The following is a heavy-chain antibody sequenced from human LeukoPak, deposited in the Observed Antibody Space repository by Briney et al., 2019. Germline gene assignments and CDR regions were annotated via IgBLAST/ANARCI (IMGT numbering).Heavy chain of an antibody. CDR1: GFTFSSYW. CDR2: INSDGSST. CDR3: ARGGYDFWSGYFIDY. V-gene: IGHV3-74*01. Sequence: GGSLRLSCAASGFTFSSYWMHWVRQAPGKGLVWVSRINSDGSSTSYADYVKGRFTISRDNAKNTLYLQMNSLRAEDTAVYYCARGGYDFWSGYFIDYWGQGTLVTVSS. J-gene: IGHJ4*02. D-gene: IGHD3-3*01.